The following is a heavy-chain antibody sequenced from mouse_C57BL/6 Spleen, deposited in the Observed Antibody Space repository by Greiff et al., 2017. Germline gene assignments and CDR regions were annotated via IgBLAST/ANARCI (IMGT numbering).Heavy chain of an antibody. Sequence: VKLVESGPGLVQPSQSLSITCTVSGFSLTSYGVHWVRQSPGKGLEWLGVIWSGGSTDYNAAFISRLSISKDNSKSQVFFKMNSLQADDTAIYYCARKRDGYFDVWGTGTTVTVSS. J-gene: IGHJ1*03. CDR2: IWSGGST. CDR1: GFSLTSYG. D-gene: IGHD3-3*01. CDR3: ARKRDGYFDV. V-gene: IGHV2-2*01.